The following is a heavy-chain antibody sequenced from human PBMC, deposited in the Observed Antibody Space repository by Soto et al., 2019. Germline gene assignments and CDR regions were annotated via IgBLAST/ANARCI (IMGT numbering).Heavy chain of an antibody. CDR3: ATAGDDCSTTTCYVIDY. D-gene: IGHD2-2*01. V-gene: IGHV1-3*01. CDR2: INAGNGYT. CDR1: GYTFTSYA. Sequence: PSVKVSCKASGYTFTSYAMHWVRQAPGQRLEWMGWINAGNGYTKYSQKFQGRVTVTRDTSASTAYMELSSLRSEDTAVYYCATAGDDCSTTTCYVIDYWGQGTLVTVSS. J-gene: IGHJ4*02.